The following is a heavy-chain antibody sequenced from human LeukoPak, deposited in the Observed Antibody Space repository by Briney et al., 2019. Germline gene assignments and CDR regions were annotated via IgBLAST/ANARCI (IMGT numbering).Heavy chain of an antibody. CDR3: AKDPCSSTSCSNWFVP. CDR1: GFTFSSYA. CDR2: ISGSGGST. J-gene: IGHJ5*02. D-gene: IGHD2-2*01. Sequence: PGGSLRLSCAASGFTFSSYAMSWVRQAPGKGLEWVSAISGSGGSTYYADSVKGRFTISRDNSKNTLYLQMNSLRAEDTAVYYCAKDPCSSTSCSNWFVPWGQGTLVTVSS. V-gene: IGHV3-23*01.